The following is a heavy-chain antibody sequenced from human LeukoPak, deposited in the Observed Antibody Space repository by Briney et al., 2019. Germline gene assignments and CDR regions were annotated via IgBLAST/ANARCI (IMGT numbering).Heavy chain of an antibody. CDR1: GFIFSSYA. D-gene: IGHD3-22*01. V-gene: IGHV3-23*01. CDR2: ISGSGGST. J-gene: IGHJ4*02. CDR3: AKDLHYDSSGYLDY. Sequence: GGSLRLSCAASGFIFSSYAMSWVRQAPGKGLEWEWLSRISGSGGSTNDAESVKGRFSISRDNSKNTLYLQMNRLRAEDTAVYYCAKDLHYDSSGYLDYWGQGTLVTVSS.